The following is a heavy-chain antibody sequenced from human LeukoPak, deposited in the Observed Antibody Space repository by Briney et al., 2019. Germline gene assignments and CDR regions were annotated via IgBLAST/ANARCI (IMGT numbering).Heavy chain of an antibody. Sequence: SETLSLTCTVSDGSISNSYWNWVRQPPGKGLEWLGYIHSRGNTNYNPSLKSRITLSIDTSTNQFSLKLSSVTAADTAVYYCARHSSGSSQWLDNYYYYYGMDVWGQGTTVIVPS. J-gene: IGHJ6*02. D-gene: IGHD6-19*01. CDR2: IHSRGNT. CDR3: ARHSSGSSQWLDNYYYYYGMDV. V-gene: IGHV4-4*09. CDR1: DGSISNSY.